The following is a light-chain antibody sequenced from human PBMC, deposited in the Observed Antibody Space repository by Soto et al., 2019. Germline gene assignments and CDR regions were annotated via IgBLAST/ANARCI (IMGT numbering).Light chain of an antibody. Sequence: ETVMTQSPDTLSVSPGESATLSCRASQDVSTNLAWFHHKPGQTPRLVLYGASKRATGIPARFSGSGAGRHFTLTISSRQSEDFGVYYCHHYNNWPPYSFGQGTKVEIK. V-gene: IGKV3-15*01. CDR3: HHYNNWPPYS. CDR2: GAS. CDR1: QDVSTN. J-gene: IGKJ2*03.